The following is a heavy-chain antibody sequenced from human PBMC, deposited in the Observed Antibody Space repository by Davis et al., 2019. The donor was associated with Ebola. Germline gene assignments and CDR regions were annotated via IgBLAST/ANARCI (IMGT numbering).Heavy chain of an antibody. CDR2: MNPNSGNT. CDR3: ARDRVSYSYGYYYYGMDV. CDR1: GYTFTSYD. Sequence: ASVKVSCKASGYTFTSYDINWVRQATGQGLEWMGWMNPNSGNTGYARKFQGRVTMTRNTSISTAYMELSSLRSEDTAVYYCARDRVSYSYGYYYYGMDVWGQGTTVTVSS. J-gene: IGHJ6*02. V-gene: IGHV1-8*01. D-gene: IGHD5-18*01.